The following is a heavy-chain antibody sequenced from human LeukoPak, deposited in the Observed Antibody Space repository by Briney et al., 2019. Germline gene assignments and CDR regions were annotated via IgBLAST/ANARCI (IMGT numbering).Heavy chain of an antibody. CDR1: GPTFSSYS. CDR3: ATYRQVLLPFES. CDR2: IFPSGGEI. V-gene: IGHV3-21*04. D-gene: IGHD2-8*02. Sequence: GGSLTLSCAPSGPTFSSYSMNWVRHPPGKGLEWVSSIFPSGGEIHYADSVRGRFTISRHNTKSTLSLQMISLRAEDTAIYYCATYRQVLLPFESWGQGTVVTVSA. J-gene: IGHJ4*02.